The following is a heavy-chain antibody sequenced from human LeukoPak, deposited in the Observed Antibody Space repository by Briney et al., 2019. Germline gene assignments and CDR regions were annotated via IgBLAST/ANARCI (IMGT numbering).Heavy chain of an antibody. CDR2: ISVSGGST. CDR1: GFTFSSYA. CDR3: TTEGAPAYYSNYELPIYYYGMDV. D-gene: IGHD4-11*01. Sequence: GGSLRLSCEASGFTFSSYAMSGVRQAPGKGLEWVSAISVSGGSTYYADSVKGRFTISRDNSKNTLYMQMNRLKTEDTAVYYCTTEGAPAYYSNYELPIYYYGMDVWGKGTTVTVSS. V-gene: IGHV3-23*01. J-gene: IGHJ6*04.